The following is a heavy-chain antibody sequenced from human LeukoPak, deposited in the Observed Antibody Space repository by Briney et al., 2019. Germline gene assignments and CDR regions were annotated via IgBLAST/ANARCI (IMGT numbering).Heavy chain of an antibody. D-gene: IGHD3-16*01. CDR2: MSHSGST. V-gene: IGHV4-59*08. CDR3: ARLFSRVGGYWHFDL. J-gene: IGHJ2*01. Sequence: SETLSLTCSVSGGSISNNYWSWIRQPPGKGLEWTAYMSHSGSTKYNPSLKSRVTIALDTSKNQFSLKLSSVTAADMAVYYCARLFSRVGGYWHFDLWGRGTLVTVSS. CDR1: GGSISNNY.